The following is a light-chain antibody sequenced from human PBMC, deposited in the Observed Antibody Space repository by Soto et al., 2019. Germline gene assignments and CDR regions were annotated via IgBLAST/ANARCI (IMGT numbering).Light chain of an antibody. CDR1: QSVSRTY. V-gene: IGKV3-20*01. CDR2: GAS. Sequence: EIVLTQSPGTLSLSPGDRATLSCRASQSVSRTYLAWFQQKPGQAPRLLIYGASSRATGIPDRFSGSGSGTDFTLTISRLEPEDFAVYYCHQYGSSPRTFGQGTKLEIK. CDR3: HQYGSSPRT. J-gene: IGKJ2*02.